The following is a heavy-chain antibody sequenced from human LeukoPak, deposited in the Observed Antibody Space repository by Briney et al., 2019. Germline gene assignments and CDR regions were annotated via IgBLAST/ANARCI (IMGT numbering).Heavy chain of an antibody. J-gene: IGHJ5*01. D-gene: IGHD1-20*01. CDR3: TTIIITGTFDC. CDR1: GFTFINAW. CDR2: IKSKTAGGTT. Sequence: GGSLRLSCAASGFTFINAWMSWVRQAPGKGLEWVGRIKSKTAGGTTDYAAPVRGRFTVTRDDSRNTLYLQINSLKAEDTGVYFCTTIIITGTFDCWGQGTLVTVSS. V-gene: IGHV3-15*01.